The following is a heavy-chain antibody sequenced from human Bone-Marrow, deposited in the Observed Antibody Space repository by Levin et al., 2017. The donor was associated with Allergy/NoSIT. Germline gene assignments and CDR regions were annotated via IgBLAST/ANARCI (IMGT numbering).Heavy chain of an antibody. CDR3: ARASAAAGYYYYYYMDV. J-gene: IGHJ6*03. Sequence: GGSLRLSCAASGFTFDDYGMSWVRQAPGKGLEWVSGINWNGGSTGYADSVKGRFTISRDNAKNSLYLQMNSLRAEDTALYYCARASAAAGYYYYYYMDVWGKGTTVTVSS. D-gene: IGHD6-13*01. V-gene: IGHV3-20*04. CDR2: INWNGGST. CDR1: GFTFDDYG.